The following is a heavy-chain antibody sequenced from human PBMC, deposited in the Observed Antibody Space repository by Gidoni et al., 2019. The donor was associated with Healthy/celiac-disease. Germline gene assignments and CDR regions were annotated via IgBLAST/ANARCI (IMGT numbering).Heavy chain of an antibody. Sequence: QVQLQESGPGLVKPSETLSLTCTVSGYSISSGYYWGWIRQPPGKGLEWIGSIYHSGSTYYNPSLKSRVTISVDTSKNQFSLKLSSVTAADTAVYYCARGFEGRVRGVHLLDYWGQGTLVTVSS. D-gene: IGHD3-10*01. CDR1: GYSISSGYY. CDR2: IYHSGST. CDR3: ARGFEGRVRGVHLLDY. V-gene: IGHV4-38-2*02. J-gene: IGHJ4*02.